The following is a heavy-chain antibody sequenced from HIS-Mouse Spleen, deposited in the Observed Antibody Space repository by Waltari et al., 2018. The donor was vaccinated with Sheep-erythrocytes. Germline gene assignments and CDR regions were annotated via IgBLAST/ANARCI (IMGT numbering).Heavy chain of an antibody. CDR1: GCSIRSGGYY. CDR3: ARALIITMVRGVTSNWFDP. J-gene: IGHJ5*02. CDR2: IYYRGST. D-gene: IGHD3-10*01. Sequence: QVQLQESGPGLVKPSQTLSLTCTVSGCSIRSGGYYWSWIRQHQGKGLEWIGYIYYRGSTYYNPSLKSRVTISVDTSKNQFSLKLSSVTAADTAVYYCARALIITMVRGVTSNWFDPWGQGTLVTVSS. V-gene: IGHV4-31*03.